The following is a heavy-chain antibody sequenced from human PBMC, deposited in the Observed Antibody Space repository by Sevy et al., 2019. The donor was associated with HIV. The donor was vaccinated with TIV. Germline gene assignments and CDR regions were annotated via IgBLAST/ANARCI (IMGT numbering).Heavy chain of an antibody. V-gene: IGHV3-43*01. J-gene: IGHJ4*02. CDR2: ISWDAKKT. D-gene: IGHD3-10*01. CDR1: GFTIDDYT. CDR3: AKDIPGYSGFDH. Sequence: GGSLRLSCAAFGFTIDDYTMHWVRQVPGKGLEWVSLISWDAKKTDYADSVEGRFTVSRDNRKNSLYLQMNSLRSEDTALYFCAKDIPGYSGFDHWGQGTLVTVSS.